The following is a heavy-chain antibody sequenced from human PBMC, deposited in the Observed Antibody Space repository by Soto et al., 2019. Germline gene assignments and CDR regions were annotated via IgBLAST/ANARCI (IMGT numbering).Heavy chain of an antibody. Sequence: QVQLVQSGAEVKKPGASVKVSCKASGYTFSSYYIHWVRQAPGQGLEWIGIINPNGGSTNYAQNFKSKLTVTRDTPTATVYMDLSALTSDDTAMYYCARGLGLGDCWGQGTLVPVSA. V-gene: IGHV1-46*01. CDR1: GYTFSSYY. CDR3: ARGLGLGDC. J-gene: IGHJ4*02. D-gene: IGHD3-9*01. CDR2: INPNGGST.